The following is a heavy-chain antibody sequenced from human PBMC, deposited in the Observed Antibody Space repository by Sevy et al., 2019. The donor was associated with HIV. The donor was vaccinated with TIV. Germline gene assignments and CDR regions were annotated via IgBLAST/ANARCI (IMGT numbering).Heavy chain of an antibody. J-gene: IGHJ4*02. CDR2: FDPEDGER. D-gene: IGHD3-22*01. V-gene: IGHV1-24*01. CDR1: GYTLTKLS. Sequence: ASVNVSCKVSGYTLTKLSIHWVRQAPGKGLEWMGSFDPEDGERVYAQKFQDRVTLTEDTSTETANMELSSLNSEDTAIYYCATTKDYYENSGDPFDFWGQGTLVTVSS. CDR3: ATTKDYYENSGDPFDF.